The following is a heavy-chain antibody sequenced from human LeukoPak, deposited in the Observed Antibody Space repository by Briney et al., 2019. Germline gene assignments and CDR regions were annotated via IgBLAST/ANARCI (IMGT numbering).Heavy chain of an antibody. CDR3: AKDVSWNWFDP. J-gene: IGHJ5*02. CDR1: GXTFSTYA. Sequence: GGSLRLSCAASGXTFSTYAMHWVRQAPGKGLEWVAVISYDGSNKYYADSVKGRLTISRDNSKSTLYLQMNTLRAEDTAVYYCAKDVSWNWFDPWGQGTLVTVSS. CDR2: ISYDGSNK. V-gene: IGHV3-30*18.